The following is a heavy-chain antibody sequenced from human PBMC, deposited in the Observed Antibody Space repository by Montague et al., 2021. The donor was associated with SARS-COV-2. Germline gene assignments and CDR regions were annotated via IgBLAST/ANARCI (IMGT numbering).Heavy chain of an antibody. V-gene: IGHV4-59*01. D-gene: IGHD5-24*01. Sequence: SETLSLTCTVYGDSFNSSYWSWIRQPPGKGLEWIGDIYYRGSTNYNPSLETRVTISVDPSKNQFSLKLSSVTAADTAVYYCAREDRWNGFDPWGQGTLVIVSS. CDR3: AREDRWNGFDP. CDR2: IYYRGST. J-gene: IGHJ5*02. CDR1: GDSFNSSY.